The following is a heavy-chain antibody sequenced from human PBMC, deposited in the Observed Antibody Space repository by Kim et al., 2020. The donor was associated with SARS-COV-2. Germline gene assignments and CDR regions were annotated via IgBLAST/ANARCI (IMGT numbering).Heavy chain of an antibody. CDR3: ASNVLLWFGEADY. V-gene: IGHV7-4-1*02. Sequence: TYAQGLPGRFVFSLDTAVSTAYLQISSLKAEDTAVYYCASNVLLWFGEADYWGQGTLVTVSS. D-gene: IGHD3-10*01. J-gene: IGHJ4*02.